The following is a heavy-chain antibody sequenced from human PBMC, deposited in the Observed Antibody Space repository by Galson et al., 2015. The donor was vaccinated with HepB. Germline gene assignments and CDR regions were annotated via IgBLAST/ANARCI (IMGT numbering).Heavy chain of an antibody. Sequence: SLRLSCAASGFTFSSYGMHWVRQAPGKGLEWVAFIRYDGSNKYYADSVKGRFTISRDNSKNTLYLQMNSLRAEDTAVYYCANGYTGRRSGDYWGQGTLVTVSS. J-gene: IGHJ4*02. CDR2: IRYDGSNK. CDR1: GFTFSSYG. CDR3: ANGYTGRRSGDY. D-gene: IGHD6-13*01. V-gene: IGHV3-30*02.